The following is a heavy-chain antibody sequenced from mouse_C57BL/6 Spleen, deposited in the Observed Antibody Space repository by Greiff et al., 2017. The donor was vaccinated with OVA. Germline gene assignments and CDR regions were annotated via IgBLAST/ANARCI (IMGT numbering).Heavy chain of an antibody. CDR2: ISYDGSN. J-gene: IGHJ2*01. Sequence: EVQLQQSGPGLVKPSQSLSLTCSVTGYSITSGYYWNWIRQFPGNKLEWMGYISYDGSNNYNPSLKNRISSTRDTSKYQFFLKLNSVTAEDTATYYCARDNSGYSDYWGQGTTLTVSS. V-gene: IGHV3-6*01. D-gene: IGHD3-1*01. CDR3: ARDNSGYSDY. CDR1: GYSITSGYY.